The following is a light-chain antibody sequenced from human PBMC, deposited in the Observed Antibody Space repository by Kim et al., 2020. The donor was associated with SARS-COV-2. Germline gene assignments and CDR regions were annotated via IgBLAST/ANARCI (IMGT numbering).Light chain of an antibody. CDR2: NKSDSKK. J-gene: IGLJ3*02. CDR1: SGIKVGAYN. Sequence: LTWTVGSGIKVGAYNIKWYQKKTGSPPQFLLGNKSDSKKQRGAGVPSRFSGSKDASANAGILLISGLQSEDEADYYCMIWHSSVVFGGGTQLTVL. V-gene: IGLV5-45*01. CDR3: MIWHSSVV.